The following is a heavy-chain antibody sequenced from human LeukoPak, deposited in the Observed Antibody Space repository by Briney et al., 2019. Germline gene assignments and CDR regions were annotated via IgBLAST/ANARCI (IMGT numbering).Heavy chain of an antibody. CDR2: IHNSGTT. V-gene: IGHV4-34*01. CDR1: GGPFSGYF. D-gene: IGHD3-10*01. J-gene: IGHJ4*02. Sequence: SETLSLTCAVSGGPFSGYFWSWIRQSSGKGLEWIGEIHNSGTTNYNPSLNSRVTISEYTSKNQFYLNLSSVTAADTAVYYCARRYYYNLGSFPFDFWGQGTLVTVSS. CDR3: ARRYYYNLGSFPFDF.